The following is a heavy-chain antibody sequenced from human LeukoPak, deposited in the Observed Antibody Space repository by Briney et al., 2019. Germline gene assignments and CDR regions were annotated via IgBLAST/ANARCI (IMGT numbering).Heavy chain of an antibody. V-gene: IGHV3-11*05. CDR3: AKDLDSGSSGFTHCFDY. J-gene: IGHJ4*02. CDR2: ISSSSSDT. Sequence: GGSLRLSCATSGFPFSDYYMAWIRQAPGKGLEWVSYISSSSSDTKYADSVKGRFTISRDNVKKSLYLQMNSLKAEDTALYYCAKDLDSGSSGFTHCFDYWGQGTLVTVSS. CDR1: GFPFSDYY. D-gene: IGHD3-22*01.